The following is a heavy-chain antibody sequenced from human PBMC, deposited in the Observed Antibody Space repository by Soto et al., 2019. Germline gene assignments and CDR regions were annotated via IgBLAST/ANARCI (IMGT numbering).Heavy chain of an antibody. Sequence: GGSLRLSCAASGFPFSRYEMNWVRQAPGKGLEWISYISESGTSMYYADAVKGRFAISRDNAQNSLYLQMNSLRIEDTAVYYCARDQEVHDSRGHKIRAMDVWGQGTTVTVSS. V-gene: IGHV3-48*03. CDR2: ISESGTSM. D-gene: IGHD6-19*01. J-gene: IGHJ6*02. CDR3: ARDQEVHDSRGHKIRAMDV. CDR1: GFPFSRYE.